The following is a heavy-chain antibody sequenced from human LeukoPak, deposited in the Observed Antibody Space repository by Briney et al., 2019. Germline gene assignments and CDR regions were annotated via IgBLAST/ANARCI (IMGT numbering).Heavy chain of an antibody. J-gene: IGHJ4*02. CDR2: ISYDGSNK. Sequence: GGSLRLSCAASGFTFSSYEMNWVRQAPGKGLEWVAVISYDGSNKYYADSVKGRFTISRDNSKNTLYLQMNSLRAEDTAVYYCARVSSGWSLGWDYFDYWGQGTLVTVSS. CDR1: GFTFSSYE. V-gene: IGHV3-30*03. D-gene: IGHD6-19*01. CDR3: ARVSSGWSLGWDYFDY.